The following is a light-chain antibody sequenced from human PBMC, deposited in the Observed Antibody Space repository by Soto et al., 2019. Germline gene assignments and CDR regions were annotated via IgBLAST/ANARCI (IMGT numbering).Light chain of an antibody. Sequence: AIQLTQSPSSLSASVGDRVTITCRAGQGISNALAWYQQKPGKVPTLLIYDASSLESGVPSRFSGSGSGTEFTLSISSLQPEDFATYYCQQCNDYPFTFGGGTKVDIK. V-gene: IGKV1D-13*01. CDR1: QGISNA. J-gene: IGKJ4*01. CDR2: DAS. CDR3: QQCNDYPFT.